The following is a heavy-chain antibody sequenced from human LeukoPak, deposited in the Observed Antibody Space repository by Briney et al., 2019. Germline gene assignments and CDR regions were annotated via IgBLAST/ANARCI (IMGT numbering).Heavy chain of an antibody. CDR2: ITGDGSDI. J-gene: IGHJ5*02. Sequence: GGALRLSCEASGFTLNKYWMHWVRQAPGKGLVWVSRITGDGSDIAYADSVKGRFTVSRDDAKNTLFLQMTSLRVEDTAIYYCARDAYTTTSNWLDPWGQGTLVTVSS. V-gene: IGHV3-74*01. CDR1: GFTLNKYW. D-gene: IGHD4-17*01. CDR3: ARDAYTTTSNWLDP.